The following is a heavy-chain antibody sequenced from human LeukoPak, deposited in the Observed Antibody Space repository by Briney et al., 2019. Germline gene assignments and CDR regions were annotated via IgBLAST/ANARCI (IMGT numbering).Heavy chain of an antibody. Sequence: GGSLRLSCAASGFTFSSYSMNWVRQAPGKGLEWVSVIYSGGSTYYADSVKGRFTISRDNSKNTLYLQMNSLRAEDTAVYYCARGKLGISDAFDIWGQGTMVTVSS. CDR2: IYSGGST. CDR3: ARGKLGISDAFDI. CDR1: GFTFSSYS. D-gene: IGHD7-27*01. V-gene: IGHV3-53*01. J-gene: IGHJ3*02.